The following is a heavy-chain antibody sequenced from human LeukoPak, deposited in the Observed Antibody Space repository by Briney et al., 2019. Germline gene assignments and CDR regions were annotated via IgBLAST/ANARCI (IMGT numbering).Heavy chain of an antibody. Sequence: GGSLRLSCAASGFTFSIYAMSWVRQAPGKGLEWVSAISGSGGSTYYADSVKGRFTISRDNSKNTLYLQMNSLRAEDTAVYYCAKGIYGSGSYYYYGMGVWGQGTTVTVSS. CDR3: AKGIYGSGSYYYYGMGV. V-gene: IGHV3-23*01. CDR1: GFTFSIYA. J-gene: IGHJ6*02. CDR2: ISGSGGST. D-gene: IGHD3-10*01.